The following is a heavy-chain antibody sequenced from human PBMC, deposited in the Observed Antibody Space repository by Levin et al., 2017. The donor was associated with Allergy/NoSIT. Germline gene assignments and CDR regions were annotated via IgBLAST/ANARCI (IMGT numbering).Heavy chain of an antibody. Sequence: SQTLSLTCTVSGGSISSGTSSWRWIRQPPGQGLEWIGYIYHSGTTYYNPSLKSRVTMSIDTSKNQFSLRLTSVTAADPAVYYCARGGAWFGELSSAFDLWGQGALVTVSS. CDR1: GGSISSGTSS. D-gene: IGHD3-10*01. CDR2: IYHSGTT. V-gene: IGHV4-30-2*01. J-gene: IGHJ4*02. CDR3: ARGGAWFGELSSAFDL.